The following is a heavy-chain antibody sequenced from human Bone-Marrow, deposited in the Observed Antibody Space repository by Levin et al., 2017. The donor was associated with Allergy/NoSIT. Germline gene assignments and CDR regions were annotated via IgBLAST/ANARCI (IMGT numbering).Heavy chain of an antibody. J-gene: IGHJ6*02. CDR1: GDSLTKLS. Sequence: GESLKISCTVSGDSLTKLSIHWVRQSPGKGPEWMGGSDPENGGRLYAQKFQGRITMTEDTSSDTAYMDLSSLTSEDTAVYYCTTARGSRGASMVRGILNYVFYYYGMDVWGLGTRVTVSS. CDR2: SDPENGGR. CDR3: TTARGSRGASMVRGILNYVFYYYGMDV. D-gene: IGHD3-10*01. V-gene: IGHV1-24*01.